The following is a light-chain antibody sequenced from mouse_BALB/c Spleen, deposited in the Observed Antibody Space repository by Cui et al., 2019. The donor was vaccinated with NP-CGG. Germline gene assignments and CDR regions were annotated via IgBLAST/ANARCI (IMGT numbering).Light chain of an antibody. CDR1: TGAVTTSNY. CDR2: GTN. CDR3: ALWYSNHWV. V-gene: IGLV1*01. J-gene: IGLJ1*01. Sequence: QAVLTRESAFPTSPGETVTLTCRSSTGAVTTSNYANWVQEKPDHLFTGLIGGTNNRAPGVPARFSGSLIGDKAALTITGAQTEDEAIYFCALWYSNHWVFGGGTKLTVL.